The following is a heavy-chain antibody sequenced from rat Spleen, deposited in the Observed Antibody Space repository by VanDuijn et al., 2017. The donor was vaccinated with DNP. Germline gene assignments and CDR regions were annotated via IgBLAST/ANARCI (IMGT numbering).Heavy chain of an antibody. CDR3: AREGITTSDYFDY. J-gene: IGHJ2*01. D-gene: IGHD1-10*01. CDR2: ISNSGGSM. Sequence: EVQLVESGGGLVQPGRSLKLSCAASGFTFSNYDMAWVRQAPTKGLEWVASISNSGGSMYYRDSVKGRFTISRDNAKSTLYLQRDSLRSEDTATYYCAREGITTSDYFDYWGQGVMVTVSS. CDR1: GFTFSNYD. V-gene: IGHV5-25*01.